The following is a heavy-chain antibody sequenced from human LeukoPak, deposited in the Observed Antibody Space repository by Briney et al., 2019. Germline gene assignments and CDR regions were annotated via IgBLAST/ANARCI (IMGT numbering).Heavy chain of an antibody. J-gene: IGHJ3*02. CDR3: VRQAAFDI. CDR1: GFTVSSDY. CDR2: IYSGGST. V-gene: IGHV3-66*04. Sequence: GALRLSCAASGFTVSSDYMSWVRQAPGKGLEWVSVIYSGGSTYYADSVKGRFTISRDNSKNTLSLQMNSLRAEDTAVYYCVRQAAFDIWGQGTMVTVSS.